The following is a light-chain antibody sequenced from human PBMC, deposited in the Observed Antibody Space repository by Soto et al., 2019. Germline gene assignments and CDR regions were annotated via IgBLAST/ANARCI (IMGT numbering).Light chain of an antibody. CDR3: AAWDDSLNGWV. V-gene: IGLV1-44*01. CDR2: SNN. CDR1: SSNIGSNT. J-gene: IGLJ3*02. Sequence: QSVLTQPPSASGTPGQRVTISCSGSSSNIGSNTVNWYQQLPGTAPKLLIYSNNRRPSGVPDRFSGSKSGTSASLAISGLQSEDEADYYCAAWDDSLNGWVFGGGTRSPS.